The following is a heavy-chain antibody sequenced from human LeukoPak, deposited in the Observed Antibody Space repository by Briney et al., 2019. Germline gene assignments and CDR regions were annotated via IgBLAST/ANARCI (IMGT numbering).Heavy chain of an antibody. J-gene: IGHJ4*02. CDR1: GFTLSSYA. CDR2: ISGSGGST. V-gene: IGHV3-23*01. CDR3: AKGMGRYSSSWYPFDY. Sequence: GGSLRLSCAASGFTLSSYAMSWVRQAAGKGLEWVSAISGSGGSTNYADSVKGRFTISRDNSKNTLYLQMNSLRAEDTAVYYCAKGMGRYSSSWYPFDYWGQGTLVTVSS. D-gene: IGHD6-13*01.